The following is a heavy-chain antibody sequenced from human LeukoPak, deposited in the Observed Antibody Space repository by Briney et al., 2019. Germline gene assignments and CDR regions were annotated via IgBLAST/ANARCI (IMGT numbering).Heavy chain of an antibody. CDR2: ISYDGSNK. CDR3: ARADYDYVWGSYRHGPYYFDY. D-gene: IGHD3-16*02. J-gene: IGHJ4*02. V-gene: IGHV3-30*04. Sequence: AGGSLRLSCAASGFTFSSYEMNWVRQAPGKGLEWVAVISYDGSNKYYADSVKGRFTISRDNAKNSLYLQMNSLRAEDTAVYYCARADYDYVWGSYRHGPYYFDYWGQGTLVTVSS. CDR1: GFTFSSYE.